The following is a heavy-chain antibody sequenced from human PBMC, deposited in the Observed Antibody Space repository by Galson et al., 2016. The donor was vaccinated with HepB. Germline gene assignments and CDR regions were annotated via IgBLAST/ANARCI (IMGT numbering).Heavy chain of an antibody. V-gene: IGHV1-18*01. D-gene: IGHD3-9*01. Sequence: SVKVSCKASGYTFTTYGITWVRQAPGQGLEWMGWISGYNGNTNYAHKIQGRVTMTRDTSTNTAYMELRSLTSDDTAVYYCAREERYCDTRNCNEPDHGMDVWGQGTTVTVSS. CDR1: GYTFTTYG. J-gene: IGHJ6*02. CDR2: ISGYNGNT. CDR3: AREERYCDTRNCNEPDHGMDV.